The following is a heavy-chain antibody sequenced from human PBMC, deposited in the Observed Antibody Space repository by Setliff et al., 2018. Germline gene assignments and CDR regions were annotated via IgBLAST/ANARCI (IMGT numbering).Heavy chain of an antibody. CDR3: ARESRYYYDNLGTLDY. J-gene: IGHJ4*02. CDR1: GGSIRSGDYY. D-gene: IGHD3-22*01. V-gene: IGHV4-30-4*08. Sequence: SETLSLTCTVSGGSIRSGDYYWSWILQPPGKGLEWIGYIYSSGSTYYNQSRKSRVSLSVDTSKNQFALKLSSVTAAETAVYYCARESRYYYDNLGTLDYWGQGTLGTVSS. CDR2: IYSSGST.